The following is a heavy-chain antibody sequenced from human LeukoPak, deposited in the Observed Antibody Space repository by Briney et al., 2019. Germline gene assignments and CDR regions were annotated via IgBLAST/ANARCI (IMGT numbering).Heavy chain of an antibody. CDR3: AKDMAAGQYCSSTSCYTFDY. V-gene: IGHV3-9*03. CDR1: GFTFDDYA. Sequence: PGGSLRLSCAASGFTFDDYAMHWVRQAPGKGLEWVSGISWNSGSIGYADSVKGRFTISRDNAKNSLYLQMNSLRAEDMALYHCAKDMAAGQYCSSTSCYTFDYWGQGTLVTVSS. J-gene: IGHJ4*02. CDR2: ISWNSGSI. D-gene: IGHD2-2*02.